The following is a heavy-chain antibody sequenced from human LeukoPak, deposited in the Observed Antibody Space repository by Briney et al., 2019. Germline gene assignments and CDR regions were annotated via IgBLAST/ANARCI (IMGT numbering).Heavy chain of an antibody. CDR3: AKAEHFGYCSGGSCYYYGMDV. CDR2: INPNSGGT. Sequence: ASVKVSCKASGYTFTGYYMHWVRQAPGQGLEWMGWINPNSGGTNYAQKFQGWVTMTRNTSISTAYMELSSLRSEDTAVYYCAKAEHFGYCSGGSCYYYGMDVWGQGTTVTVSS. V-gene: IGHV1-2*04. J-gene: IGHJ6*02. CDR1: GYTFTGYY. D-gene: IGHD2-15*01.